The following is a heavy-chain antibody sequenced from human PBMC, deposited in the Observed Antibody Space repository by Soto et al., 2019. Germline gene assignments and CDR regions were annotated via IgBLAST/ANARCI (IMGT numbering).Heavy chain of an antibody. J-gene: IGHJ5*01. CDR2: ISGSDGYT. CDR1: GFSFLSNA. CDR3: ANGGYGPWSFDY. V-gene: IGHV3-23*01. Sequence: GGSLRLSCAASGFSFLSNAMSGVRQAPGKGLEWVSGISGSDGYTQYADSVKGRFSLSRDISRDTLYLQMNSLRTEDTAVYYCANGGYGPWSFDYWGHGTLVTVSS. D-gene: IGHD5-18*01.